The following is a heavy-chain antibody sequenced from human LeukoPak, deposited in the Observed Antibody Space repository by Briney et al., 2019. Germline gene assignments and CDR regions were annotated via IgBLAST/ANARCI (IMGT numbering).Heavy chain of an antibody. CDR1: GFTFSSYS. J-gene: IGHJ3*02. CDR2: ISSGSSYI. V-gene: IGHV3-21*01. CDR3: ARAPYSSGWQDAFDI. Sequence: PGGSLRLSCAASGFTFSSYSMNWVRQAPGQGLEWVSSISSGSSYIYYADSVKGRFTISRDNAKNSLYLQMNSLRAEDTAVYYCARAPYSSGWQDAFDIWGQGTMVTVSS. D-gene: IGHD6-19*01.